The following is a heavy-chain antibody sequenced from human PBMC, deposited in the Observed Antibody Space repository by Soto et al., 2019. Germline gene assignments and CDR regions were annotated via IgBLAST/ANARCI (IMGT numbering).Heavy chain of an antibody. CDR3: ARARCSSGQCYYFDY. D-gene: IGHD2-15*01. CDR1: GFTFSSYN. CDR2: ISRRGDRT. Sequence: EVQLVESGEGLVQPGGSLRLSCAASGFTFSSYNIHWIRQAPGKGLEFVSAISRRGDRTYYADSVKGRFTITRDNSKNTVWLQMGSLRAEDVAVYYCARARCSSGQCYYFDYWGRGALVSVSS. J-gene: IGHJ4*02. V-gene: IGHV3-64*02.